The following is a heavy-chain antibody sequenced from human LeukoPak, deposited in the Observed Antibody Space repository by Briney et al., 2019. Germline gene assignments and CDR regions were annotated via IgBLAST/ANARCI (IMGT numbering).Heavy chain of an antibody. D-gene: IGHD3-22*01. J-gene: IGHJ4*02. CDR1: GFTLSNAW. CDR3: TLRNYYDSGGYSSFDY. V-gene: IGHV3-15*01. Sequence: PGGSLRLSCAASGFTLSNAWMSWVRQAPGKGLEWVGRIKRKTDGGTTDYAAPVKGRLTIIRDDSKNTLYLQMNSLKTEDTAVYYCTLRNYYDSGGYSSFDYWGQGTLVTVSS. CDR2: IKRKTDGGTT.